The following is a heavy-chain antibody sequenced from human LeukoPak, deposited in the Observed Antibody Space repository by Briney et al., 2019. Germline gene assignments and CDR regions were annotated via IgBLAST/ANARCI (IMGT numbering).Heavy chain of an antibody. Sequence: ASVKVSCKASGYTFTGYYMHWVRQAPGQGLEWMGWINPNSGGTNYAQKFQGRVTMTRDTSISTAYMELSRLRSDDTAVYYCARTSSSWSVYYMDVWGKGTTVTVSS. CDR2: INPNSGGT. V-gene: IGHV1-2*02. CDR1: GYTFTGYY. J-gene: IGHJ6*03. D-gene: IGHD6-13*01. CDR3: ARTSSSWSVYYMDV.